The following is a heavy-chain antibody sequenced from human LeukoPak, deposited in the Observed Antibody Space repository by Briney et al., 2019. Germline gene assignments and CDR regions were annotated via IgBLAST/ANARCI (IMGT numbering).Heavy chain of an antibody. CDR3: GKCRFGEFLFDY. J-gene: IGHJ4*02. CDR2: ISGSGGST. V-gene: IGHV3-23*01. Sequence: GGSLRLSCAASGFTFSSYAMSWVRQAPGKGLERVSAISGSGGSTYYADSVKGRFTISRDNSKNTLYLQMNSMRAEDTAVYYCGKCRFGEFLFDYWGQGTLVTVSS. CDR1: GFTFSSYA. D-gene: IGHD3-10*01.